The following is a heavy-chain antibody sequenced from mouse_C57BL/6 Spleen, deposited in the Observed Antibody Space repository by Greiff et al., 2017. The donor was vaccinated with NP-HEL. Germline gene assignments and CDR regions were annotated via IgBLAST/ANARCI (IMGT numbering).Heavy chain of an antibody. CDR3: ARNQGLYDGYYDWYFDV. CDR2: IWSGGST. Sequence: QVQLQQSGPGLVQPSQSLSITCTVSGFSLTSYGVHWVRQSPGKGLEWLGVIWSGGSTDYNAAFISRLSISKDNSKSQVFFKMNSLQADDTAIYYCARNQGLYDGYYDWYFDVWGTGTTVTVSS. V-gene: IGHV2-2*01. D-gene: IGHD2-3*01. CDR1: GFSLTSYG. J-gene: IGHJ1*03.